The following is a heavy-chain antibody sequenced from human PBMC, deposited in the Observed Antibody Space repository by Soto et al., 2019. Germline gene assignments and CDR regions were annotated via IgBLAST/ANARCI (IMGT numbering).Heavy chain of an antibody. J-gene: IGHJ5*02. CDR2: MYHSGTT. D-gene: IGHD6-19*01. CDR3: ARERLFSSGWYWFDP. V-gene: IGHV4-61*01. Sequence: SETLSLTCTFSGGSVSSGNYYLSWIRQPPGKGLEWIGYMYHSGTTNYNPSLKSRVTMSIDTSKNQFSLKLKSVTAADTAVYYCARERLFSSGWYWFDPWGLGTLVTVS. CDR1: GGSVSSGNYY.